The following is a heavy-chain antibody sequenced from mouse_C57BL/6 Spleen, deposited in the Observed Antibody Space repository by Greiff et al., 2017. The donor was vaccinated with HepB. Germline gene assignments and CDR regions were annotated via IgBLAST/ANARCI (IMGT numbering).Heavy chain of an antibody. V-gene: IGHV1-82*01. Sequence: XLXQSGPELVKPGASVKISCKASGYAFSSSWMNWVKQRPGKGLEWIGRIYPGDGDTNYNGKFKGKATLTADKSSSTAYMQLSSLTSEDSAVYFCARRGDYDWLAYWGQGTLVTVSA. D-gene: IGHD2-4*01. J-gene: IGHJ3*01. CDR2: IYPGDGDT. CDR3: ARRGDYDWLAY. CDR1: GYAFSSSW.